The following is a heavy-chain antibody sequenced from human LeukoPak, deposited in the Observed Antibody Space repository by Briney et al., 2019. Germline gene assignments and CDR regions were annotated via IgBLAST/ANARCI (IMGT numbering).Heavy chain of an antibody. CDR2: ISSSSSYI. J-gene: IGHJ4*02. CDR1: GFTFSSYS. D-gene: IGHD5-18*01. CDR3: ARDSFAYSYGLDY. V-gene: IGHV3-21*01. Sequence: GGSLRLSCAASGFTFSSYSMNWVRQAPGKGLEWVSSISSSSSYIYYADSVKGRFTISRDNAKNSLFLQMNSLRVEDTAVYYCARDSFAYSYGLDYWGQGTLVTVSS.